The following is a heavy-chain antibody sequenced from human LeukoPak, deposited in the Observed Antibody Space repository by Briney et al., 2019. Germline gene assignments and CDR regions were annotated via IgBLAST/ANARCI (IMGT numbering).Heavy chain of an antibody. CDR1: GYTFTSYG. Sequence: GASVKVSCKASGYTFTSYGISWVRQAPGQGLEWMGWISAYNGNTNYAQKLQGRVTMTTDTSTSTAYMELRSLRSDDTAVYYCARHRLAAMVTGFDYWGQGTLVTVSS. V-gene: IGHV1-18*01. CDR3: ARHRLAAMVTGFDY. J-gene: IGHJ4*02. D-gene: IGHD5-18*01. CDR2: ISAYNGNT.